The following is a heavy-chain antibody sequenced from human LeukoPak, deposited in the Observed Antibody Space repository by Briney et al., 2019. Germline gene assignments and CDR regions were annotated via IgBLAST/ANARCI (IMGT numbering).Heavy chain of an antibody. J-gene: IGHJ4*02. D-gene: IGHD2-15*01. CDR1: GYTFTGYY. Sequence: KPGASVKVSCKASGYTFTGYYMHWVRQAPGQGLEWMGWINPNSGGTNYAQKFQGRVTMTRDTSISAAYMELSRLRSDDTAVYHCARGGAGEGYCSSSSCYGHDYWGQGTLVTVSS. CDR3: ARGGAGEGYCSSSSCYGHDY. V-gene: IGHV1-2*02. CDR2: INPNSGGT.